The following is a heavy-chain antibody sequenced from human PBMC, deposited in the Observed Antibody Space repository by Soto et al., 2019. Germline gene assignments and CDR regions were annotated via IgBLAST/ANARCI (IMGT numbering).Heavy chain of an antibody. CDR3: ARHRHPRGTVGATSPLDP. CDR2: HYSGGST. CDR1: GFSVSSNY. D-gene: IGHD1-26*01. Sequence: GGSLRLSXAISGFSVSSNYLSWVRQAPGKGLEWVSVHYSGGSTYYADSVQGRFTISRDKSNNTLYLQMRRVRAEDTAVYFCARHRHPRGTVGATSPLDPWGQGTQVTVSS. J-gene: IGHJ5*02. V-gene: IGHV3-53*01.